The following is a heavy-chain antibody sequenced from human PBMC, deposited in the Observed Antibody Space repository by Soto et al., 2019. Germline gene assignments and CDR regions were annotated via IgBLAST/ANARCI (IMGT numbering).Heavy chain of an antibody. J-gene: IGHJ4*02. D-gene: IGHD3-10*01. V-gene: IGHV3-21*01. CDR1: GFTFSRYS. CDR2: IRSSSSYI. Sequence: EVQRVESGGGLVNPGGSLRLSCAASGFTFSRYSMNWVRQAPGKGLEWVSSIRSSSSYIYYADSVKGRFTISRDNAKNALDMQMNSLRAEDTAVYYCAGERRGDHWGQGTLVTVSS. CDR3: AGERRGDH.